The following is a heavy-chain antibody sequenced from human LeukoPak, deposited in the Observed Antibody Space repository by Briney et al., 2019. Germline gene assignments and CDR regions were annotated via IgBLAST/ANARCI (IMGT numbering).Heavy chain of an antibody. CDR3: ARDDAPGYSSSWYRY. D-gene: IGHD6-13*01. CDR2: ISSSSSYI. CDR1: GFTFSSYS. Sequence: PGGSLRLSCAASGFTFSSYSMNWVRQVPGKGLEWFSSISSSSSYIYYADSVKGRFTISRDNAKNSLYLQMNSLRAEDTAVYYCARDDAPGYSSSWYRYWGQGTLVTVSS. V-gene: IGHV3-21*01. J-gene: IGHJ4*02.